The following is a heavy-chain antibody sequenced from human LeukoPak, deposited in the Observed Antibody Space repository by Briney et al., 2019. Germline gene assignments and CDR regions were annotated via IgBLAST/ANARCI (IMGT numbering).Heavy chain of an antibody. CDR2: IYTSGST. Sequence: SETLSLTCTVAGGSIISYYWSWIRQPPGKGLEWIGYIYTSGSTNYNPSLKSRVTISVDTSKNQFSLKLSSVTAADTAVYYCARLEQQDYYYYYMDVWGKGTTVTVSS. CDR1: GGSIISYY. D-gene: IGHD6-13*01. J-gene: IGHJ6*03. CDR3: ARLEQQDYYYYYMDV. V-gene: IGHV4-4*09.